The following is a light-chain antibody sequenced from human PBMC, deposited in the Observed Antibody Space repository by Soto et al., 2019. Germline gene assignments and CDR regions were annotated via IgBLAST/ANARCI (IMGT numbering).Light chain of an antibody. CDR3: SSYTSSSTV. J-gene: IGLJ3*02. CDR2: EVS. V-gene: IGLV2-14*01. Sequence: SALTQPASVSGSPGQSITISCTGTSSDVGGYNYVSWYQQHPGKAPKLMIYEVSNRPSGVSNRFSGSKSGNTASLTISGLQAEDEADYYCSSYTSSSTVFGGGTKLTV. CDR1: SSDVGGYNY.